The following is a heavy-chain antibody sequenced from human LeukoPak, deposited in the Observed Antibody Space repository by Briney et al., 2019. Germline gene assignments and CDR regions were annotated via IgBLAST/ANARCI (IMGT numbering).Heavy chain of an antibody. J-gene: IGHJ4*02. Sequence: GGSLRLSCAASGFTFSSYGMHWVRQAPGKGLEWVAFIRYDGNNKYYTDSVKGRFTISRDNSKNTLYLQMNSLRAEDTAVFYCAKGVSWFGYWGQGTLVTVSS. V-gene: IGHV3-30*02. CDR2: IRYDGNNK. CDR1: GFTFSSYG. CDR3: AKGVSWFGY. D-gene: IGHD6-6*01.